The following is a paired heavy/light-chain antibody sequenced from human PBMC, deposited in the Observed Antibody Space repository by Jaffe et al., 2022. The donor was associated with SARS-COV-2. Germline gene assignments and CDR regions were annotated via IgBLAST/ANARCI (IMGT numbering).Light chain of an antibody. Sequence: DIQMTQSPSSLSASVGDRVTITCRASQGISDYLAWFQHKPGKAPKSLIYAASSLQSGVPSKFSGSGSGTDFTLTISSLQPEDFATYYCQQYYSYPLTFGQGTKVEIK. CDR2: AAS. CDR1: QGISDY. V-gene: IGKV1-16*02. CDR3: QQYYSYPLT. J-gene: IGKJ1*01.
Heavy chain of an antibody. D-gene: IGHD2-2*01. CDR2: ISGGGSTT. J-gene: IGHJ6*02. V-gene: IGHV3-23*01. CDR1: GFTFSNYA. Sequence: EVQLLESGGGLVQPGGSLRLSCAASGFTFSNYAMSWVRQAPGKGLEWVSTISGGGSTTYSSDSVKGRFTISRDNSKNTLYLQMNSLRAEDTAIYYCAIYCSSTTCKPYGMDVWGQGTTVAVSS. CDR3: AIYCSSTTCKPYGMDV.